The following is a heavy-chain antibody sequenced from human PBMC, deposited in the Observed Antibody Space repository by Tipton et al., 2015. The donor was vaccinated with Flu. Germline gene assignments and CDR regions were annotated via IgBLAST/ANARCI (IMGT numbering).Heavy chain of an antibody. V-gene: IGHV3-30*02. D-gene: IGHD6-13*01. J-gene: IGHJ4*02. Sequence: SGFTFSDYGMHWVRQAPGKGLEWVAFIRYDGSDKYYTDSVTGRFTISRDNSKNTLSLQMNSLRAEDTTVYYCAKDRGRSSWDFDYWGQGTLVTVSS. CDR3: AKDRGRSSWDFDY. CDR2: IRYDGSDK. CDR1: GFTFSDYG.